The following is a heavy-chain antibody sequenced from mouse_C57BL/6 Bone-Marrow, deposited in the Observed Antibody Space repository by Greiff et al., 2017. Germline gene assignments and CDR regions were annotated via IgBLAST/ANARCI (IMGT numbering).Heavy chain of an antibody. CDR1: GYTFTDYY. V-gene: IGHV1-26*01. CDR3: ARSPVVATGGVYYYAMDY. D-gene: IGHD1-1*01. CDR2: INPNNGGT. Sequence: EVQLQQSGPELVKPGASVKISCKASGYTFTDYYMNWVKQSHGKSLEWIGDINPNNGGTSYNQKFKGKATLTVDKSSSTAYMELRSLTSEDSAVYYCARSPVVATGGVYYYAMDYWGQGTSVTVSS. J-gene: IGHJ4*01.